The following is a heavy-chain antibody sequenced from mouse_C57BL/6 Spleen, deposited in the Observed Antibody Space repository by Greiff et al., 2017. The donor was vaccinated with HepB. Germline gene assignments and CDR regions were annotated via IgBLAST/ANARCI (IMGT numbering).Heavy chain of an antibody. CDR3: ARETNWDYFDY. D-gene: IGHD4-1*01. V-gene: IGHV1-52*01. CDR1: GYTFTSYW. Sequence: VQLQQPGAELVRPGSSVKLSCKASGYTFTSYWMHWVKQRPIQGLEWIGNIDPSDSETHYNQKFKDKATLTVDKSSSTAYMQLSSLTSEDSAVYYCARETNWDYFDYWGQGTTLTVSS. CDR2: IDPSDSET. J-gene: IGHJ2*01.